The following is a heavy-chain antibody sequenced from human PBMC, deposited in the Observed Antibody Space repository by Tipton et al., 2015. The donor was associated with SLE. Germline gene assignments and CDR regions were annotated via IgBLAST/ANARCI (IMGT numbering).Heavy chain of an antibody. D-gene: IGHD3-16*01. CDR3: AMTPRVGGFDY. V-gene: IGHV4-39*01. Sequence: TLSLTCTVSGDSIGGGTYYWGWIRQPPGKGLEWIGSGYYSGSIYYDPSLKSRVAISVDTSKNQFSLKLRSVTAADTAVYYCAMTPRVGGFDYWDQGTLVTVSS. CDR2: GYYSGSI. CDR1: GDSIGGGTYY. J-gene: IGHJ4*02.